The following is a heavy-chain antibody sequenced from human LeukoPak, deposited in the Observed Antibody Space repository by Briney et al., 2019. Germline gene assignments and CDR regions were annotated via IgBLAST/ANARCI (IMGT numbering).Heavy chain of an antibody. V-gene: IGHV1-2*02. D-gene: IGHD1-26*01. J-gene: IGHJ3*02. CDR3: ARDRGSYFSDAFDI. Sequence: ASVKVSCKASGYTFTGYYMHWVRHAPGQGLEWMGWINPNSGGTNYAQKFQGRVTMTRDTSISTAYMELSRLRSDDTAVYYCARDRGSYFSDAFDIWGQGTMVTVSS. CDR2: INPNSGGT. CDR1: GYTFTGYY.